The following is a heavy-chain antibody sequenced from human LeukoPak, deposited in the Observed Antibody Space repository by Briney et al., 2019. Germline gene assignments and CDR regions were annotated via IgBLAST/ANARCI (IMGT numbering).Heavy chain of an antibody. D-gene: IGHD4-17*01. Sequence: PGGSLRLSCAASGFSFTIYGMHWIRQDPGEGLERGATISNDGNTKYYPDSVKGRLTFSRDNSKNTLYLQMNSLRDEDTAVYYCARDIGGLDGDGLDQWGQGTLVTVSS. J-gene: IGHJ4*02. CDR1: GFSFTIYG. CDR2: ISNDGNTK. V-gene: IGHV3-30*19. CDR3: ARDIGGLDGDGLDQ.